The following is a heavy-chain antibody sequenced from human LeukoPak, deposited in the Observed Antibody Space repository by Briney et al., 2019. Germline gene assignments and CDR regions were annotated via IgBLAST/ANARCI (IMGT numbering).Heavy chain of an antibody. CDR2: VSAYNGNT. Sequence: ASVSVSCKASGYTFTSYAFSGVRQAPGQGLEWVGWVSAYNGNTTYAQKLQGGVTMTTDTSTSTAYMELRSLRSDDTAVYYCARGGGNIRFLEWFLYYFDYWGEGTLVTVSS. J-gene: IGHJ4*02. V-gene: IGHV1-18*01. CDR1: GYTFTSYA. D-gene: IGHD3-3*01. CDR3: ARGGGNIRFLEWFLYYFDY.